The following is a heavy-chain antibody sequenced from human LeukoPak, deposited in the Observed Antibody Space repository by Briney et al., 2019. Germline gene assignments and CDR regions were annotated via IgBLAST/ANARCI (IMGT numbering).Heavy chain of an antibody. CDR2: ISSSGSTI. Sequence: QPGGSLRLSCAASGFTFSSYEMNWVRQAPGKGLEWVSYISSSGSTIYYADSVKGRFTISRDNAKNSLYLQMNSLRAEDTAVYYCARYIVVVPAARPYCYYYGMDVWGKGTTVTVSS. J-gene: IGHJ6*04. CDR1: GFTFSSYE. CDR3: ARYIVVVPAARPYCYYYGMDV. V-gene: IGHV3-48*03. D-gene: IGHD2-2*01.